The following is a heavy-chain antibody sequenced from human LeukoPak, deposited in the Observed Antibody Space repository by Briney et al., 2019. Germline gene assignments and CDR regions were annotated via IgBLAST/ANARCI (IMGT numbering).Heavy chain of an antibody. V-gene: IGHV4-59*01. CDR1: GGSISSYY. D-gene: IGHD3-9*01. J-gene: IGHJ3*02. CDR2: IYYSGST. CDR3: ARVHYDILTGYLPGAFDI. Sequence: PSETLSLTCTVSGGSISSYYWSWIRQPPGKGLEWIGYIYYSGSTNYNPSLKSRVTISVDTSKNQFSLKLSSVTAADTAVYYCARVHYDILTGYLPGAFDIWGQGTMVTVSS.